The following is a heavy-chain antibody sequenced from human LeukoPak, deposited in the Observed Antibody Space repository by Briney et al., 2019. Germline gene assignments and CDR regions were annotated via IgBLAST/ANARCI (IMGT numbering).Heavy chain of an antibody. CDR3: CRARGQLVR. V-gene: IGHV4-39*07. Sequence: PSETLSLTCTVSGGSISSSSYYWGWIRQPPGQGLEWIGSIYYSGSTYYNPSLKSRVTISVDTSKNQFSLKLSSVTAADTAVYCCCRARGQLVRWGQGTLVTVSS. J-gene: IGHJ4*02. D-gene: IGHD6-6*01. CDR2: IYYSGST. CDR1: GGSISSSSYY.